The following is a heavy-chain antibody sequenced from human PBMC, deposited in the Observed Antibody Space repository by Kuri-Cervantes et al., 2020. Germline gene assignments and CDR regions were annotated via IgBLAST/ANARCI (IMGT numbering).Heavy chain of an antibody. D-gene: IGHD3-10*01. CDR3: ARRYYGSDAFDI. CDR2: IYYSGST. J-gene: IGHJ3*02. Sequence: ESLKISCTVSGGSISSSSYYWGWIRQPPGKGLEWIGSIYYSGSTNYNPSLKSRVTISVDTSKNQFSLKLSSVTAADTAVYYCARRYYGSDAFDIWGQGTTVTVSS. CDR1: GGSISSSSYY. V-gene: IGHV4-39*01.